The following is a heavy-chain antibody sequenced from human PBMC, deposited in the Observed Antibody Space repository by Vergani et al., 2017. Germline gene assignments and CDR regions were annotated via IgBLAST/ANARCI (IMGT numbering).Heavy chain of an antibody. CDR1: GYTFTSYD. CDR3: ARGDCGILTGYQY. J-gene: IGHJ4*02. Sequence: QVQLVQSGAEVKKPGASVKVSCKASGYTFTSYDINWVRQAPGQGLEWMGIINPSGGHTNYAQKFQGRVTMTRDTSTSTVYMELSSLRSEDTAIYYCARGDCGILTGYQYWGQGTLVTVSA. CDR2: INPSGGHT. V-gene: IGHV1-46*03. D-gene: IGHD3-9*01.